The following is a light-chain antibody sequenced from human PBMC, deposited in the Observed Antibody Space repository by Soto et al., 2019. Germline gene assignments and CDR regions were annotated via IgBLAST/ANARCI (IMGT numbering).Light chain of an antibody. CDR2: DAS. J-gene: IGKJ1*01. V-gene: IGKV3D-20*01. CDR1: QSVRSSY. CDR3: QQYGSSPKT. Sequence: EIVLTQSPATLSLSPGERATLSCGASQSVRSSYLAWYQQRPGLAPRLLIYDASTRATGIPDRFSGSCSGTDFTLTISRLEPEDFAVYYCQQYGSSPKTFRQGTKVEIK.